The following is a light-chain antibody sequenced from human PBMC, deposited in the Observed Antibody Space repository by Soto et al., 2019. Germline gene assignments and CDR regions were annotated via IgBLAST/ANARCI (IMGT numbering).Light chain of an antibody. CDR1: SSDVGGYNY. Sequence: QSALTQPASVSESPGQSSTISCTGTSSDVGGYNYVSWYQQHPGKAPNLMIYEVTNRPSGVSNRFSGSKSGNTASLTISGLQAEDEADYYCSAYTDSSTLGVFGGGTKLTVL. CDR3: SAYTDSSTLGV. CDR2: EVT. V-gene: IGLV2-14*01. J-gene: IGLJ3*02.